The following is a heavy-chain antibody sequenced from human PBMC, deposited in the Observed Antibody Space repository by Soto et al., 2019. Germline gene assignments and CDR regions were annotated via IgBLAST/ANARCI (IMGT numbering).Heavy chain of an antibody. CDR1: GGTFSGYY. CDR2: IKHSGVN. J-gene: IGHJ4*02. Sequence: QVQLQQWGAGLLKPSETLSLTCSVYGGTFSGYYWTWIRHPPWTGLEWIGEIKHSGVNNYNPSLKSRVTISVDTSKNQFSLKLTSVTAADTDVYYCARDKITGLFDYWGQGTLVTVSS. V-gene: IGHV4-34*01. D-gene: IGHD2-8*02. CDR3: ARDKITGLFDY.